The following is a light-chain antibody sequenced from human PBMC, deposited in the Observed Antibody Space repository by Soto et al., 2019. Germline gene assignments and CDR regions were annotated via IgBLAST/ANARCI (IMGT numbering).Light chain of an antibody. CDR3: QQTYSTPYT. CDR1: QRITTY. Sequence: PMTQSPSSLSASVGDRVTITCRASQRITTYLNWYQQKPGEAPKLLISTSGTLQRGVPSRFSGSGSGTDFTLTITSLQPADSATYFCQQTYSTPYTFGQGTKLEIK. V-gene: IGKV1-39*01. J-gene: IGKJ2*01. CDR2: TSG.